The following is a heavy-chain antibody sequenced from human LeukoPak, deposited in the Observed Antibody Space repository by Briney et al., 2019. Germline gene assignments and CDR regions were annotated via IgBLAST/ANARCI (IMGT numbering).Heavy chain of an antibody. CDR3: AKDRGDYDFWSGYYLGPWDEAR. V-gene: IGHV3-48*01. Sequence: GGSLRLSCAASGFTFNDYNMNWVRQAPGKGLEWVSYISSGSSTIYYADSVKGRFTISRDNSKNTLYLQMNSLRAEDTAVYYCAKDRGDYDFWSGYYLGPWDEARWGQGTLVTVSS. CDR2: ISSGSSTI. J-gene: IGHJ4*02. CDR1: GFTFNDYN. D-gene: IGHD3-3*01.